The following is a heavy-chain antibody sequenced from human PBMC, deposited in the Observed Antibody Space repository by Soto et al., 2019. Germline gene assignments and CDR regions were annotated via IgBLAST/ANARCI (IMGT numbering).Heavy chain of an antibody. CDR2: INPNNGGT. J-gene: IGHJ5*02. V-gene: IGHV1-2*02. Sequence: ASVKVSCKASGYTFTGYYMNWVRQAPGQGLEWMGWINPNNGGTKYAQKFQDRVTMTRDTSINTAYMELSRLTSDDTAVYYCTTLRLDPWGQGTLVTVSS. D-gene: IGHD6-25*01. CDR1: GYTFTGYY. CDR3: TTLRLDP.